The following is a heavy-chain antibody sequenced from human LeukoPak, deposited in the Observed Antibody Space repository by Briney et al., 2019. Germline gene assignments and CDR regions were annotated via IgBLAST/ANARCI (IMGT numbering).Heavy chain of an antibody. CDR1: GFTFSSYA. CDR2: ISYDGSNK. D-gene: IGHD2/OR15-2a*01. J-gene: IGHJ2*01. CDR3: AKDLFLWYFDL. V-gene: IGHV3-30-3*01. Sequence: GGSLRLSCAASGFTFSSYAMHWVRQAPGKGLEWVAVISYDGSNKYYADSVRGRFTISRDNSKNTLYLQMNSLRAEDTAVYYCAKDLFLWYFDLWGRGTLVTVSS.